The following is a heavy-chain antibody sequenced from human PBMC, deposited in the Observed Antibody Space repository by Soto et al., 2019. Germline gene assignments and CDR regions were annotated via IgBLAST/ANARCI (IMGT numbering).Heavy chain of an antibody. CDR3: AKTMRGFGFEAFHV. CDR2: IYPGDSDT. CDR1: GYRFTNYW. Sequence: EVQLVQSGAEVKKPGESLKISCKGSGYRFTNYWIGWVRQEPGKGLEWMGIIYPGDSDTRYSPSFQGQVTFSADKSISTPYLQWSSLKASDTAMSYCAKTMRGFGFEAFHVWGRGTMVTVSS. V-gene: IGHV5-51*03. J-gene: IGHJ3*01. D-gene: IGHD5-12*01.